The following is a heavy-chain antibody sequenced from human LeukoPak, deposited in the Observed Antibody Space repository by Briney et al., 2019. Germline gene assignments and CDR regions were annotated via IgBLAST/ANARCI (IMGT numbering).Heavy chain of an antibody. CDR2: IIPIFGTA. J-gene: IGHJ4*02. V-gene: IGHV1-69*13. CDR1: GYTFTSYA. CDR3: ARERVGIRGFDY. D-gene: IGHD1-26*01. Sequence: SVKVSCKASGYTFTSYAMNWVRQAPGQGLEWMGGIIPIFGTANYAQKFQGRVTITADESTSTAYMELSSLRSEDTAVYYCARERVGIRGFDYWGQGTLVTVSS.